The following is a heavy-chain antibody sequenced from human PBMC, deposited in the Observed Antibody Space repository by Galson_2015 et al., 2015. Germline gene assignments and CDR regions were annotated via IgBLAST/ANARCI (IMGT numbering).Heavy chain of an antibody. V-gene: IGHV3-48*03. CDR2: ISSSGSTI. D-gene: IGHD2-15*01. J-gene: IGHJ4*02. Sequence: SLRLSCAASGFTFSSYEMNWVRQAPGKGLEWVSYISSSGSTIYYADSVKGRFTISRDNAKNSLYLQMNSLRAEDTAVYYCAREGGYCSGGSCYNSFDYWGQGTLVTVSS. CDR1: GFTFSSYE. CDR3: AREGGYCSGGSCYNSFDY.